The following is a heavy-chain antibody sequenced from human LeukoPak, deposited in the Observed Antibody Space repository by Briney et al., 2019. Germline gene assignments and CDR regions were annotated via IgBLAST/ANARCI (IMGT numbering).Heavy chain of an antibody. CDR1: GGSVSSGSYY. Sequence: PSETLSLTCTVSGGSVSSGSYYWSWIRQPPGKGLEWIGDIYYSGSTNYNPSLKSRVTISVDTSKNQSSLKLSSVTAADTAVYYCAVVVVAATSATEVDYFDYWGQGTLVTVSS. D-gene: IGHD2-15*01. CDR3: AVVVVAATSATEVDYFDY. J-gene: IGHJ4*02. CDR2: IYYSGST. V-gene: IGHV4-61*01.